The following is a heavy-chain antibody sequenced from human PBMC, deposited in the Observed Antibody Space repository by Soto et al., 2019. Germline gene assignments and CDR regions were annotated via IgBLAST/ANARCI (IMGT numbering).Heavy chain of an antibody. CDR3: ARDNIQGSGWFTDY. CDR1: GYSISSGYY. Sequence: SETLSLTCAVSGYSISSGYYWGWIRQPPGKGLEWIGSIYHSGSTYYNPSLKSRATISVDTSKNQFSLKLSSVTAADTAVYYCARDNIQGSGWFTDYWGQGTLVTVSS. CDR2: IYHSGST. J-gene: IGHJ4*02. V-gene: IGHV4-38-2*02. D-gene: IGHD6-19*01.